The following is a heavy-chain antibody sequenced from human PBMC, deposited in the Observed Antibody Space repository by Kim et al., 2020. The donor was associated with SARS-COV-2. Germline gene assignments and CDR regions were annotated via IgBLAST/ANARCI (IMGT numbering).Heavy chain of an antibody. CDR3: ARAISGVIAARYYYYGMDV. Sequence: GGSLRLSCAASGFTFSSYGMHWVRQAPGKGLEWVAVIWYDGSNKYYADSVKGRFTISRDNSKNTLYLQMNSLRAEDTAVYYCARAISGVIAARYYYYGMDVWGQGPRSPSP. J-gene: IGHJ6*02. V-gene: IGHV3-33*01. CDR1: GFTFSSYG. D-gene: IGHD6-6*01. CDR2: IWYDGSNK.